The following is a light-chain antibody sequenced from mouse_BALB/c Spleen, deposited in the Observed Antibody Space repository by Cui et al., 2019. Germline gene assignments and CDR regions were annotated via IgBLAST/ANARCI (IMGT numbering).Light chain of an antibody. CDR3: QQGQSYPRT. CDR2: KAY. V-gene: IGKV11-125*01. Sequence: QMNQSPSSLSASLGDTITITCHASQNINVWLSWYQQKPGNIPKLLIYKAYNLHTGVPSRFSGSGSGTGFTLTISSLQPEDIATYYCQQGQSYPRTFGGGTKLEIK. J-gene: IGKJ1*01. CDR1: QNINVW.